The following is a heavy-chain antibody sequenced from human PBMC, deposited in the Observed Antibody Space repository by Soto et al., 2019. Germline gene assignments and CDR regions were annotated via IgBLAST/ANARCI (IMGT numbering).Heavy chain of an antibody. CDR1: GGTFSSYA. Sequence: QVQLVQSGAEVKKPGSSVKVSCKASGGTFSSYAISWVRQAPGQGLEWMGGIIPIFGTANYAQKFQGRVTITAEDSMSTDDMKLRGLRSECTARYYCASDERNDDFIDVWGQGTTVTVSS. V-gene: IGHV1-69*01. CDR2: IIPIFGTA. D-gene: IGHD1-1*01. J-gene: IGHJ6*02. CDR3: ASDERNDDFIDV.